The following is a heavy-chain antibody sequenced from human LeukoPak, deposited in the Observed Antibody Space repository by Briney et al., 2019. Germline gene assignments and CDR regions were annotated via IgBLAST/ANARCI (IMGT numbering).Heavy chain of an antibody. D-gene: IGHD6-19*01. CDR1: GGSINSYY. CDR2: IHHSGST. V-gene: IGHV4-59*01. J-gene: IGHJ4*02. Sequence: SETLSLTCSVSGGSINSYYWSWIRQTPGKGLEWIAYIHHSGSTNYNPSLKSRVTISIDTSKNQFSLRLSSVTAADTAVYYCARVAVAGYYFDYWGQGTLVTVSS. CDR3: ARVAVAGYYFDY.